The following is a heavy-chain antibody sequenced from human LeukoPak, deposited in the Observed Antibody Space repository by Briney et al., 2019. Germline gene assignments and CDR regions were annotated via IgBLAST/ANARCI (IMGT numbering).Heavy chain of an antibody. CDR2: ISSSSSYI. J-gene: IGHJ4*02. CDR1: GFTFSSYS. D-gene: IGHD3-16*02. Sequence: KTGGSLRLSCAASGFTFSSYSMNWVRQAPGKGLEWVSSISSSSSYIYYADSVKGRFTISRDNAKNSLYVQMNSLRAEDTAVYYCARGVRTFAGVIVYYWGQGTLVTVSS. V-gene: IGHV3-21*01. CDR3: ARGVRTFAGVIVYY.